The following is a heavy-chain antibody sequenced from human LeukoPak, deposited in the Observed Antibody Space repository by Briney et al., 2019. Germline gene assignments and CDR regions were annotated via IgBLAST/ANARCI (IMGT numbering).Heavy chain of an antibody. V-gene: IGHV3-23*01. CDR2: ISGSGAGT. D-gene: IGHD6-19*01. J-gene: IGHJ4*02. CDR1: GFTFSSYA. Sequence: GGSLRLSCAASGFTFSSYAMSWVRQAPGKGLEWVSTISGSGAGTYYADSVKGRFTISRDNSKNTLYLQMNSLRVEDTAVYYCARDLGYSSGPNYWGQGTRVTVSS. CDR3: ARDLGYSSGPNY.